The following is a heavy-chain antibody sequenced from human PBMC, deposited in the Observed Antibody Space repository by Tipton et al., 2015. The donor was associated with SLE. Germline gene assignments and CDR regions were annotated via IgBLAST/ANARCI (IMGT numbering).Heavy chain of an antibody. D-gene: IGHD6-19*01. CDR3: ARQGAVAGFDY. Sequence: TLSLTCTVSGGSISSYYWSWIRQPPGKGLEWIGYIYYSGSTNYNPSLKSRVTTSVDTSKNQFSLKLSSVTAADTAVYYCARQGAVAGFDYWGQGTLVTVSS. V-gene: IGHV4-59*08. CDR1: GGSISSYY. J-gene: IGHJ4*02. CDR2: IYYSGST.